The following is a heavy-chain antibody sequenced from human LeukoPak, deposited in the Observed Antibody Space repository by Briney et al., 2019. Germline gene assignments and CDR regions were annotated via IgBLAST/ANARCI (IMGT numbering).Heavy chain of an antibody. V-gene: IGHV3-21*01. Sequence: GALGPSFAAPGFPPNNHNLNRVRPASGEGLGGVPSISSSSSYIYYADSVKGRFTISRDNAKNSLYLQMNSLRAEDTAVYYCARDRLAPEGPLDYWGQGTLVTVSS. CDR2: ISSSSSYI. D-gene: IGHD6-19*01. J-gene: IGHJ4*02. CDR3: ARDRLAPEGPLDY. CDR1: GFPPNNHN.